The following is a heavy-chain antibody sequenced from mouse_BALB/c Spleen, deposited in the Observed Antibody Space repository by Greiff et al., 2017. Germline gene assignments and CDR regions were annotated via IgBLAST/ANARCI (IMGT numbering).Heavy chain of an antibody. CDR3: TRDKSLGYSFDY. V-gene: IGHV5-6-4*01. CDR2: ISSGGSYT. D-gene: IGHD6-2*01. CDR1: GFTFSSYT. Sequence: EVKLVESGGGLVKPGGSLKLSCAASGFTFSSYTMSWVRQTPEKRLEWVATISSGGSYTYYPDSVKGRFTISRDNAKNTLYLQMSSLKSEDTAMYYCTRDKSLGYSFDYWGQGTTLTVSS. J-gene: IGHJ2*01.